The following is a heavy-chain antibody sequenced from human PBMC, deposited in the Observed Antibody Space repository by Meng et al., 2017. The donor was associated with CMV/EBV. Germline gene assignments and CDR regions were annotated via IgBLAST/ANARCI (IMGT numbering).Heavy chain of an antibody. Sequence: GESLKISCAASGFTFSSYAMHWVRQAPGKGLEWVAVISYDGSNKYYADSVKGRFTISRDNSKNTLYLQMNSLRAEDTAVYYCARVLYSSSWYFVDYYYYYGMDVGGQGTTVTVSS. D-gene: IGHD6-13*01. V-gene: IGHV3-30-3*01. CDR2: ISYDGSNK. J-gene: IGHJ6*02. CDR1: GFTFSSYA. CDR3: ARVLYSSSWYFVDYYYYYGMDV.